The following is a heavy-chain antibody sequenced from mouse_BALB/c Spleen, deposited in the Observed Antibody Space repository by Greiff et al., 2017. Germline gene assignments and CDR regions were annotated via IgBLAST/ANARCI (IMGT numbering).Heavy chain of an antibody. CDR1: GYAFTNYL. D-gene: IGHD1-2*01. V-gene: IGHV1-54*01. J-gene: IGHJ4*01. Sequence: QVQLQQSGAELVRPGTSVKVSCKASGYAFTNYLIEWVKQRPGQGLEWIGVINPGSGGTNYNEKFKGKATLTADKSSSTAYMQLSSLTSDDSAVYFCAFTTATGYAMDYWGQGTSVTVSS. CDR3: AFTTATGYAMDY. CDR2: INPGSGGT.